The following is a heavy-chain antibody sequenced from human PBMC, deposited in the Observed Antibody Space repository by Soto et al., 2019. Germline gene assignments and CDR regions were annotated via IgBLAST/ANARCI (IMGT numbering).Heavy chain of an antibody. V-gene: IGHV4-59*01. CDR1: GGSISSYY. D-gene: IGHD5-18*01. J-gene: IGHJ5*02. Sequence: LSLTCTVSGGSISSYYWSWIRQPPGKGLEWIGYIYYSGSTNYNPSLKSRVTISVDTSKNQFSLKLSSVTAADTAVYYCARVVILGGYSYATPETNWFDPWGQGTLVTVSS. CDR2: IYYSGST. CDR3: ARVVILGGYSYATPETNWFDP.